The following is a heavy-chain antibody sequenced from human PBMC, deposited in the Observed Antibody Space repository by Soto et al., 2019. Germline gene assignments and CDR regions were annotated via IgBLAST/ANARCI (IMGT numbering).Heavy chain of an antibody. CDR2: IYYSGST. CDR1: GGSISSGGYY. V-gene: IGHV4-31*03. CDR3: ARDRGIEALGNWFDP. Sequence: SETLSLTCTVSGGSISSGGYYWSWIRQHPGKGLEWIGYIYYSGSTYYNPSLKSRVTISVDTSKNQFSLKLSSVTAADTAVYYCARDRGIEALGNWFDPWGQGTLVTVSS. J-gene: IGHJ5*02. D-gene: IGHD6-13*01.